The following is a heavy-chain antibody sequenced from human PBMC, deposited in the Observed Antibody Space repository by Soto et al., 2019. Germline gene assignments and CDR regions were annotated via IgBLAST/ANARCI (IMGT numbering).Heavy chain of an antibody. V-gene: IGHV1-69*13. Sequence: GASVKVSCKASGYTFTSYGISWVRQAPGQGLEWMGGIIPIFGTANYAQKFQGRVTITADESTSTAYMELSSLRSEDTAVYYCARAPDTAMVTPHWLDPWGQGTLVTVSS. J-gene: IGHJ5*02. D-gene: IGHD5-18*01. CDR2: IIPIFGTA. CDR1: GYTFTSYG. CDR3: ARAPDTAMVTPHWLDP.